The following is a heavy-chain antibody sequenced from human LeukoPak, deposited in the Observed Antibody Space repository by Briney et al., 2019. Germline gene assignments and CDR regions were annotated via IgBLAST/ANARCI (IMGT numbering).Heavy chain of an antibody. V-gene: IGHV3-23*01. J-gene: IGHJ4*02. CDR1: GFTFGDYG. CDR2: FSGSDENT. Sequence: PGGSLRLSCAASGFTFGDYGTSWVRQAPGKGLEWVSSFSGSDENTHHADSVKGRFTISRDNSKNTLYLQMNSLRVEDTATYYCAKLKVFGSGSWDYWGQGSLVTVSS. D-gene: IGHD3-10*01. CDR3: AKLKVFGSGSWDY.